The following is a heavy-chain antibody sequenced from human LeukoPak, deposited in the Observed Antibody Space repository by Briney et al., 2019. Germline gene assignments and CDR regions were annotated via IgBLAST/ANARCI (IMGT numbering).Heavy chain of an antibody. Sequence: GGSLRLSCAASGFMFTDYYMGWIRQAPGRGLEWLSYIDSRGDTVYYADSVKGRFTISRDNAKNSLYLQMNSLRAEDTALYYCAKDMYYYDSSGYFEVWGQGTLVTVSS. CDR1: GFMFTDYY. D-gene: IGHD3-22*01. V-gene: IGHV3-11*01. J-gene: IGHJ4*02. CDR2: IDSRGDTV. CDR3: AKDMYYYDSSGYFEV.